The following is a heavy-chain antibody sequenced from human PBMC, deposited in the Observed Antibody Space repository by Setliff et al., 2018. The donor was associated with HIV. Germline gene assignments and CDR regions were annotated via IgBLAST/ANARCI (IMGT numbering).Heavy chain of an antibody. D-gene: IGHD5-18*01. CDR3: ARAAYSYGYNDY. J-gene: IGHJ4*02. Sequence: PSETLSLTCSVSGDSISSGGYYWSWIRQHPGKGLEWIGYINYSGSIYYNPSLKSRLFISLDTSENQFSLQVTSVTAADTAVYYCARAAYSYGYNDYWGQGTRVTVSS. V-gene: IGHV4-31*03. CDR1: GDSISSGGYY. CDR2: INYSGSI.